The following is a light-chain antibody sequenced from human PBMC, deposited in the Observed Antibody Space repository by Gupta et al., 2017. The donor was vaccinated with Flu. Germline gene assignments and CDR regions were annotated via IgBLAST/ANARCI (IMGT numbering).Light chain of an antibody. CDR2: DVT. J-gene: IGLJ3*02. Sequence: QSALTQPRSVSGSFGQSFTISCTGTSSDVGGYDYVSWYQQHPGKAPKLIIYDVTKRPSGVPDRFSGSRSGNTASLTISGLHAQDEADYYGCSYAGSYTWVFGGGTKVTVL. CDR1: SSDVGGYDY. CDR3: CSYAGSYTWV. V-gene: IGLV2-11*01.